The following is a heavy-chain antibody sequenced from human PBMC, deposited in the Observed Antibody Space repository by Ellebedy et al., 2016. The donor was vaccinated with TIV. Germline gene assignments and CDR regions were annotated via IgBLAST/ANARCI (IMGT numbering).Heavy chain of an antibody. Sequence: ASVKVSXKASGYNFTGYYMHWVRQAPGQGLEWMGIINPSGGSTSYAQKFQGRVTMTRDTSTSTVYMELSSLRSEDTAVYYCAVPHLFYDILTGTFIRDDYYYYGMDVWGQGTTVTVSS. CDR2: INPSGGST. J-gene: IGHJ6*02. CDR1: GYNFTGYY. D-gene: IGHD3-9*01. V-gene: IGHV1-46*01. CDR3: AVPHLFYDILTGTFIRDDYYYYGMDV.